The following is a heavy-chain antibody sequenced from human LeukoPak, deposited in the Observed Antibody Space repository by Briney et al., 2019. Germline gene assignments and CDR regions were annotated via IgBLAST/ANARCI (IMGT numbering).Heavy chain of an antibody. CDR2: INHSGST. J-gene: IGHJ6*03. Sequence: PSETLSLTCAVYGGSFSVYYWSWIRQPPGKGLEWIGEINHSGSTNYNPSLKSRVTISVDTSKNQFSLKLSSVTAADTAVYYCARHLGYYYMDVWGKGTTVTVSS. V-gene: IGHV4-34*01. CDR3: ARHLGYYYMDV. CDR1: GGSFSVYY.